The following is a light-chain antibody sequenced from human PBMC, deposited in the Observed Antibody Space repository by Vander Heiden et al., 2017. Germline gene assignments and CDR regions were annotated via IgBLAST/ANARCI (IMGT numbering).Light chain of an antibody. Sequence: QSALTQPPSVSASPGQPITISCTGTSSDIGGWNYVSWYQHHPGKAPKLIIYNVNDRPSGVSHRFSGSKSGYTASLTISGLQAEDESLYFCSSYTNSNFWVFGGGTELTVL. J-gene: IGLJ3*02. CDR3: SSYTNSNFWV. V-gene: IGLV2-14*03. CDR1: SSDIGGWNY. CDR2: NVN.